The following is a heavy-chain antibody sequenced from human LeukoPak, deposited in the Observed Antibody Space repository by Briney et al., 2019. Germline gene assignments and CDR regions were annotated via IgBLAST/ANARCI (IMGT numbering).Heavy chain of an antibody. J-gene: IGHJ3*02. V-gene: IGHV4-4*07. CDR1: GGSISGYY. Sequence: SETLSLTCTASGGSISGYYWSWIRQPAGKGLEWVEPIYSSGSTNDNPSLRSRVTMSVDTSKIQFSLRLSSVTAADTAVYYCARAIVGEPRGAFDIWGQGTMVTVSS. CDR3: ARAIVGEPRGAFDI. CDR2: IYSSGST. D-gene: IGHD1-26*01.